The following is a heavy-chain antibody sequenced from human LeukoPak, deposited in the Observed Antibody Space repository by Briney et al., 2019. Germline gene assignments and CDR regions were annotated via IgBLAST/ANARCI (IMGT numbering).Heavy chain of an antibody. CDR1: GGSISNYY. Sequence: SETLSLICTVSGGSISNYYWSWIRQPAGKGLEWIGRVYSTGSTNYNPSLESRLTMSVDTSQNQFSLTLTSLTAADTAVYYCARGFSGSRYFDYWGQGTLVTVSS. D-gene: IGHD1-26*01. CDR3: ARGFSGSRYFDY. V-gene: IGHV4-4*07. J-gene: IGHJ4*02. CDR2: VYSTGST.